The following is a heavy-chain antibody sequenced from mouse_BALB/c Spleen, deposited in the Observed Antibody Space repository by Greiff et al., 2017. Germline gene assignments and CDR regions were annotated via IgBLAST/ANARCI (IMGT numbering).Heavy chain of an antibody. J-gene: IGHJ4*01. CDR3: ARKRYFNYGCAMDY. V-gene: IGHV2-4-1*01. D-gene: IGHD1-1*01. CDR2: IWSGGST. Sequence: VQLQESGPGLVQPSQSLSITCTVSGFSLTSYGVHWVRQSPGKGLEWLGVIWSGGSTDYNAAFISRLSISKDNSKSQVFFKMNSLQADDTAIYYCARKRYFNYGCAMDYWGQGTSVTVSS. CDR1: GFSLTSYG.